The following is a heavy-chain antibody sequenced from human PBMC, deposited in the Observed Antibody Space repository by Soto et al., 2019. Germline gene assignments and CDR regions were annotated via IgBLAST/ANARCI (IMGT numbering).Heavy chain of an antibody. V-gene: IGHV4-39*01. Sequence: SETLSLTCTVSGGSIRSSSYYWGWIRQPPGKGLEWIGSIYYSGSTYYNPSLKSRVTISVDTSKNQFSLKLSSVTAADTAVYYCANSLWLNYFDYWGQGTLVTVSS. CDR1: GGSIRSSSYY. J-gene: IGHJ4*02. CDR3: ANSLWLNYFDY. CDR2: IYYSGST. D-gene: IGHD3-10*01.